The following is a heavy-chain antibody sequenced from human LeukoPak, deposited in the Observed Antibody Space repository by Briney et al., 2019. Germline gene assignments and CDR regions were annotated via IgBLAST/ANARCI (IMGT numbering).Heavy chain of an antibody. D-gene: IGHD3-22*01. CDR1: GFTFSSYA. V-gene: IGHV3-23*01. Sequence: GGSLRLSCAASGFTFSSYAMSWVRQAPGKGLEWVSAISGSGGSTYYADSVKGRFTISRDNSKNTLYLQMNSLRAEDTAVYYCAKDRVFSQLYYDSSLGAFDIWGQGTMVTVSS. CDR2: ISGSGGST. CDR3: AKDRVFSQLYYDSSLGAFDI. J-gene: IGHJ3*02.